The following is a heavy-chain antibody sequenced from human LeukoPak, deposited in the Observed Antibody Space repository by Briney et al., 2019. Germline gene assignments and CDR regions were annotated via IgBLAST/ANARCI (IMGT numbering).Heavy chain of an antibody. V-gene: IGHV4-39*07. D-gene: IGHD1-26*01. Sequence: PSETLSLTCTVPGGSISSSSYYWGWIRQPPGKGLEWIGSIYYSGSTYYNPSLKSRVTISVDTSKNQFSLKLSSVTAADTAVYYCARDPPGGSQPFFDYWGQGTLVTVSS. CDR2: IYYSGST. J-gene: IGHJ4*02. CDR1: GGSISSSSYY. CDR3: ARDPPGGSQPFFDY.